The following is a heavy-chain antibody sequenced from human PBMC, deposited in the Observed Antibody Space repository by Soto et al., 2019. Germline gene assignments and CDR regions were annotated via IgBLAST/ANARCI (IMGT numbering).Heavy chain of an antibody. D-gene: IGHD6-19*01. CDR3: ARAPPPPPYSSGWYFDY. J-gene: IGHJ4*02. CDR1: GGSVSSGSYY. CDR2: IYYSGST. Sequence: SETLSLTCTVSGGSVSSGSYYWSWIRQPPGKGLEWIGYIYYSGSTNYNPSLKSRVTISVDTSKNQFSLKLSSVTAADTAVYYCARAPPPPPYSSGWYFDYWGQGTLVTVSS. V-gene: IGHV4-61*01.